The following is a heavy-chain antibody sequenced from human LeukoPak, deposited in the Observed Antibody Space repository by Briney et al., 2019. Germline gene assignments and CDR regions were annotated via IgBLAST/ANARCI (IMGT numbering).Heavy chain of an antibody. CDR3: ARILSYSSGWYYFDY. V-gene: IGHV1-18*01. CDR1: GYTFTSYG. D-gene: IGHD6-19*01. CDR2: ISAYNGNT. Sequence: ASVKVSCKASGYTFTSYGISWVRQPPGQGLEWMGWISAYNGNTNYAQKLQGRVTMTTDTSTSTAYMELRSLRSDDTAVYYCARILSYSSGWYYFDYWGQGTLVTVSS. J-gene: IGHJ4*02.